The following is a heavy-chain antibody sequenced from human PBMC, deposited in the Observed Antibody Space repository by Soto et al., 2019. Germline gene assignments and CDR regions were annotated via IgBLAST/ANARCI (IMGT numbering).Heavy chain of an antibody. D-gene: IGHD5-18*01. V-gene: IGHV4-39*02. CDR3: ARDTAMVQVDY. CDR2: IFYTGST. Sequence: SETLCLNCSVSGCSISSSSDHWGWIRQPPGKGLEWIGSIFYTGSTYYNPSLNSRVTISADTSKNQFSLKLRSVPAADTAVYYCARDTAMVQVDYWGQGTLVTVSS. CDR1: GCSISSSSDH. J-gene: IGHJ4*02.